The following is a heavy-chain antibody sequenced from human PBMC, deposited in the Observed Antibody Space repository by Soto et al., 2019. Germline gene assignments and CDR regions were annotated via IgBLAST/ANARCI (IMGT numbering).Heavy chain of an antibody. CDR3: ATIGGSSNYYYYGMDV. J-gene: IGHJ6*02. V-gene: IGHV3-23*01. D-gene: IGHD6-6*01. Sequence: GGSLRLSCAASGFTFSSYAMSWVRQAPGKGLEWVSAISGSGGSTYYADSVKGRFTISRDNSKSTLYLQMNSLRAEDTAVYYCATIGGSSNYYYYGMDVWGQGTTVTVSS. CDR1: GFTFSSYA. CDR2: ISGSGGST.